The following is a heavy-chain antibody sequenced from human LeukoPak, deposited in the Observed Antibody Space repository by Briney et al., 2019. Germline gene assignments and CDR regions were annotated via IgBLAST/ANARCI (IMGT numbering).Heavy chain of an antibody. Sequence: SQTLSLTCTVSGGSISSGDYYWSWIRQPPGKGLEWIVYIYYSGSTYYNPSLKSRVTISVDTSKNQFSLKLSSVTAADTAVYYCARALSEVDYYDSSGLWGFDYWGQGTLVTVSS. CDR2: IYYSGST. J-gene: IGHJ4*02. D-gene: IGHD3-22*01. V-gene: IGHV4-30-4*01. CDR3: ARALSEVDYYDSSGLWGFDY. CDR1: GGSISSGDYY.